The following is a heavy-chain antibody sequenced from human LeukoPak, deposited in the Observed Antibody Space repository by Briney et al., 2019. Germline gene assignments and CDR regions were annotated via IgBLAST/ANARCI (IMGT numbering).Heavy chain of an antibody. Sequence: PGGSLRLSCAASGFTFSSYWMSWVRQAPGKGLEWVANIKQDGSEKYYVDSVKGRFTISRDNAKNSLYLQMNSLRAEDTAVYYCARVAMVRGVKPLIGYWGQGTLVTVSS. D-gene: IGHD3-10*01. J-gene: IGHJ4*02. CDR1: GFTFSSYW. V-gene: IGHV3-7*01. CDR2: IKQDGSEK. CDR3: ARVAMVRGVKPLIGY.